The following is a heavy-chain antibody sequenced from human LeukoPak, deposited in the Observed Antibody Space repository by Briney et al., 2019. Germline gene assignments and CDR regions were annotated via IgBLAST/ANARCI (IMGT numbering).Heavy chain of an antibody. CDR1: GGSISSSSYY. Sequence: SETLSLTCTVSGGSISSSSYYWGWIRQPPGKGLEWIGSIYYSGSTYYNPSLKSRVTISVDTSKNQFSLKLSSVTAADTAVYYCARAPSAYYFDYWGQGTLVTVYS. V-gene: IGHV4-39*07. J-gene: IGHJ4*02. CDR2: IYYSGST. CDR3: ARAPSAYYFDY.